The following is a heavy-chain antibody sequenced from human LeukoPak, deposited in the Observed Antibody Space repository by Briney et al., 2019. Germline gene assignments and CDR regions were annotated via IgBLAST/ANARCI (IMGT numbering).Heavy chain of an antibody. J-gene: IGHJ4*02. CDR1: GGSISSSSYY. CDR2: IYYSGST. D-gene: IGHD6-6*01. Sequence: PSETLSLTCTVSGGSISSSSYYWGWIRQPPGKGLEWIGSIYYSGSTYYNPSLKSRVTISVDTSKNQFSLKLSSVTAADTAVYYCAKESAAARPYYFDFWGQGTLVTVSS. V-gene: IGHV4-39*01. CDR3: AKESAAARPYYFDF.